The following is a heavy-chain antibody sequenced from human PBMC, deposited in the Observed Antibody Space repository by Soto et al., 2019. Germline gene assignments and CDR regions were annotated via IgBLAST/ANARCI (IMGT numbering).Heavy chain of an antibody. CDR3: VQSTGWPGFDF. J-gene: IGHJ4*02. V-gene: IGHV3-53*01. D-gene: IGHD6-19*01. Sequence: EVPLVESGGGLIQPGGSLRLSCAASGFVVSSKYMTWVRQAPGKGLEWVSVIYGGGTTYYADSVKGRFTISRDTSKNTLYLQMNSRRAEDTAVYYCVQSTGWPGFDFWGQGTLVTVSS. CDR2: IYGGGTT. CDR1: GFVVSSKY.